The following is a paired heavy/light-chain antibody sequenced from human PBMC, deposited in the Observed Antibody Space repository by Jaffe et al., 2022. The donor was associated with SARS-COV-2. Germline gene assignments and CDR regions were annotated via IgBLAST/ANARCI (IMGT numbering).Light chain of an antibody. CDR1: KLGDKF. Sequence: SYELTQPPSVSVSPGQTASITCSGDKLGDKFACWYQQKPGQSPVLVIYQDTKRPSGIPERFSGSNSGNTATLTISGTQAMDEADYYCQAWDSSTVVFGGGTKLTVL. J-gene: IGLJ2*01. CDR2: QDT. V-gene: IGLV3-1*01. CDR3: QAWDSSTVV.
Heavy chain of an antibody. D-gene: IGHD3-10*01. V-gene: IGHV3-33*01. CDR1: GFTFSSYG. Sequence: QVQLVESGGGVVQPGRSLRLFCAASGFTFSSYGMHWVRQAPGKGLEWVAVIWYDGSNKYYADSVKGRFTISRDNSKNTLYLQMNSLRVEDTALYYCARDKLPDFGRKEKVAYIYYYGMDVWGQGTTVTVSS. CDR2: IWYDGSNK. J-gene: IGHJ6*02. CDR3: ARDKLPDFGRKEKVAYIYYYGMDV.